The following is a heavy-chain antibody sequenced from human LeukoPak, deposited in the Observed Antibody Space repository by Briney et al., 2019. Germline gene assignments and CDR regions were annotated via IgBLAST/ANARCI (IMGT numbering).Heavy chain of an antibody. V-gene: IGHV3-7*01. CDR2: IKQDGSEK. CDR1: GFTFSSYW. CDR3: ARVQWELRGVGSYFEY. D-gene: IGHD1-26*01. J-gene: IGHJ4*02. Sequence: GGPLRLSCAASGFTFSSYWMSWVRQAPGKGLEWVANIKQDGSEKYYVDSVKGRFTMSRDNAKNSLYLQMNSLRAEDTAVYYCARVQWELRGVGSYFEYWGQGALVTVSS.